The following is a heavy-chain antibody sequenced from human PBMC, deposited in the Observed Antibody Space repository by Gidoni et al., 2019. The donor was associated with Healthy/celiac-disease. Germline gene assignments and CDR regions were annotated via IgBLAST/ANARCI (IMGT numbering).Heavy chain of an antibody. J-gene: IGHJ4*02. V-gene: IGHV3-33*01. D-gene: IGHD6-13*01. CDR1: GFTFSSYG. CDR2: IWYDGSNK. Sequence: QVQLVESGGGVVQPGRSLRLSCAASGFTFSSYGMHWVRQAPGKGLEWVAVIWYDGSNKYYADSVKGRFTISRDNSKNTLYLQMNSLRAEDTAVYYCAREGLISSSFDYWGQGTLVTVSS. CDR3: AREGLISSSFDY.